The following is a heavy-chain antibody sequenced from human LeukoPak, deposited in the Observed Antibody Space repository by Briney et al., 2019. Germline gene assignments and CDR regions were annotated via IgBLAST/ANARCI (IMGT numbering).Heavy chain of an antibody. Sequence: GGSLRLSCAASGFTFNTYGMHWVRQAPGKGLEWVAFIRFDGRNKYYADSVKGRFTISRDNSENTLYLQMNSLRAEDTAVYYCARERGYSLYYYYYYMDVWGKGTTVTVSS. CDR1: GFTFNTYG. CDR2: IRFDGRNK. D-gene: IGHD2-15*01. V-gene: IGHV3-30*02. CDR3: ARERGYSLYYYYYYMDV. J-gene: IGHJ6*03.